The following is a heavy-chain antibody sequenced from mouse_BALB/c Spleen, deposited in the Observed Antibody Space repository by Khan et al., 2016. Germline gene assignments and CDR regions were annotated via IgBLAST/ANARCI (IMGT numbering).Heavy chain of an antibody. Sequence: EVELVESGGGLVQPGGSLRLSCATSEFTFTDYYMSWVRQPPGKALEWLGFIRNKANGYTTEYSASVKGRFTISRDNSQSILYLHMNTLRAEDSATYYWPRDYYDYAYDYCGQGTTLTVSS. V-gene: IGHV7-3*02. CDR2: IRNKANGYTT. J-gene: IGHJ2*01. CDR1: EFTFTDYY. D-gene: IGHD2-4*01. CDR3: PRDYYDYAYDY.